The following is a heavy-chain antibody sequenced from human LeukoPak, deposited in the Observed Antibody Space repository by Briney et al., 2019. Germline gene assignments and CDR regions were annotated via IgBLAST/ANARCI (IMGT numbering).Heavy chain of an antibody. D-gene: IGHD3-9*01. CDR3: AKGPRYYDILTGKEIDY. CDR1: GFTFSSYG. J-gene: IGHJ4*02. CDR2: IPYDGSNK. V-gene: IGHV3-30*18. Sequence: GRSLRLSCAASGFTFSSYGMHWVRQAPGKGLEWVALIPYDGSNKYYADSVKGRFTISRDNSKNTLYLQMNSLRAEDTAVYYCAKGPRYYDILTGKEIDYWGQGTLVTVSS.